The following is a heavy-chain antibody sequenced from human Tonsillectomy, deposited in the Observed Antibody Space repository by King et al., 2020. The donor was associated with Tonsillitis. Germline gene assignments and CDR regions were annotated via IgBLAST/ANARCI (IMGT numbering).Heavy chain of an antibody. Sequence: VQLVESGGGLVQPGGSLRLSCATSGFTFSSNWMHWVRQAPGKGLVCVSHINTDGNNINYADSVKGRFTISRDNAKNTLYLQMNSLRPEDTAVYYCARFVGAWSSDYWGQGALVTVSS. CDR3: ARFVGAWSSDY. J-gene: IGHJ4*02. CDR1: GFTFSSNW. CDR2: INTDGNNI. D-gene: IGHD3-3*01. V-gene: IGHV3-74*01.